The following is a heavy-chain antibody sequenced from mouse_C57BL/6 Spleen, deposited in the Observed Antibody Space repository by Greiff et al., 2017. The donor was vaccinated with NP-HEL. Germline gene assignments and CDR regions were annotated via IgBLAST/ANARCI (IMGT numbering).Heavy chain of an antibody. Sequence: QVQLQQSGAELVKPGASVKLSCKASGYTFTEYTIHWVKQRSGQGLEWIGWFYPGSGSIKYNEKFKDKATLTADKSSSTVDMELSRLTSEDYAVYFCASHVSYDGSPYYAMDYWGQGTSVTVSS. CDR2: FYPGSGSI. D-gene: IGHD2-3*01. V-gene: IGHV1-62-2*01. CDR1: GYTFTEYT. CDR3: ASHVSYDGSPYYAMDY. J-gene: IGHJ4*01.